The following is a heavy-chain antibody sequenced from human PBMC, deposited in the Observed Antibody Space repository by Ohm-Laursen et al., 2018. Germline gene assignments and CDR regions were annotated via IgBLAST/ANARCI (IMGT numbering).Heavy chain of an antibody. D-gene: IGHD6-13*01. CDR2: INSDGSTT. CDR1: GFTLSSYW. CDR3: ARGGGQQLPRGFDY. Sequence: GSLRLSCTASGFTLSSYWMHWVRQAPGRGLVWVSRINSDGSTTDYADSVKGRFTISRDSAKNTLYLQMNSLRVGDTAVYYCARGGGQQLPRGFDYWGQGNLVTVSS. J-gene: IGHJ4*02. V-gene: IGHV3-74*01.